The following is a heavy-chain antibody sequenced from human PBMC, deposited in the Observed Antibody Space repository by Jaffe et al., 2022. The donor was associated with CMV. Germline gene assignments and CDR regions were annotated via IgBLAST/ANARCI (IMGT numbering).Heavy chain of an antibody. CDR2: IFHSGRA. V-gene: IGHV4-4*02. CDR1: GTSISSSNW. Sequence: QVQLLESGPGLVKPSGTLSLTCTVSGTSISSSNWWSWVRQPPGKGLEWIGEIFHSGRANYNPSLESRVTFSLDKPKNQFSLRLTSVTAADTAVYYCARDPGRSSGFDWGQGTLVTVSS. CDR3: ARDPGRSSGFD. D-gene: IGHD6-19*01. J-gene: IGHJ4*02.